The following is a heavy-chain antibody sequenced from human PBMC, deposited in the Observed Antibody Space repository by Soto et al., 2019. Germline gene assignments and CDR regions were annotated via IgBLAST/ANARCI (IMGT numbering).Heavy chain of an antibody. CDR1: GGSISSYY. D-gene: IGHD1-7*01. V-gene: IGHV4-59*01. Sequence: KPSETLSLTCTVSGGSISSYYWSWIRQPPGKGLEWIGYIYYSGSTNYNPSLKSRVTISVDTSKNQFSLKLSSVTAADTAVYYCARQTGTTLLDYWGQGTLVTVSS. J-gene: IGHJ4*02. CDR2: IYYSGST. CDR3: ARQTGTTLLDY.